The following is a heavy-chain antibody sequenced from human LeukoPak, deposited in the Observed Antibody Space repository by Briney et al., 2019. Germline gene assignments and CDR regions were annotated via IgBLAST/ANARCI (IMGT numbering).Heavy chain of an antibody. CDR1: RFTFSSYW. CDR2: IKEDGSDK. Sequence: GGSLRLSCAASRFTFSSYWMSWVRQAPGKGLEWVANIKEDGSDKYYVDSVKGRFTISRDNAKNSLYLQMNSLRPEDTAMYYCARDYWPVDIVATIGYWGQGTLVTVSS. D-gene: IGHD5-12*01. V-gene: IGHV3-7*01. J-gene: IGHJ4*02. CDR3: ARDYWPVDIVATIGY.